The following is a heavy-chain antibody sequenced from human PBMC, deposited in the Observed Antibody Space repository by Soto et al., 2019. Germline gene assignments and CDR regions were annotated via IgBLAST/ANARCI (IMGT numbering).Heavy chain of an antibody. Sequence: GGSLRLSCAASGFTFSSYGMHWVRQAPGKGLEWVAVIWYDGSNKYYADSVKGRFTISRDNSKNTLYLQMNSLRAEDTAVYYCAREIPDRDYYYYMDVWGKGTTVTVSS. CDR3: AREIPDRDYYYYMDV. D-gene: IGHD2-2*02. CDR2: IWYDGSNK. J-gene: IGHJ6*03. CDR1: GFTFSSYG. V-gene: IGHV3-33*01.